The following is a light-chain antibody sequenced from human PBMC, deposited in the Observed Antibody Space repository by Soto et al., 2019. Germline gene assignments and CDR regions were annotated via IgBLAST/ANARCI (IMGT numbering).Light chain of an antibody. V-gene: IGKV3-15*01. J-gene: IGKJ1*01. CDR3: QQYNNWPRT. Sequence: KEINQSPATLSVSTGERATLSCRASQSVSSNLAWYQQKPGQAPRLLIYGASTRATGIPARFSGSGSGTEFTLTISSLQSEDFAVYYCQQYNNWPRTFGQGTKVDIK. CDR1: QSVSSN. CDR2: GAS.